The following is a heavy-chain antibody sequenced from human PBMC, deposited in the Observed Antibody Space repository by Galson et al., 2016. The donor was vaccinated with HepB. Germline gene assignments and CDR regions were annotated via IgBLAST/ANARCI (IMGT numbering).Heavy chain of an antibody. D-gene: IGHD2-21*01. Sequence: SVKVSCKASGYSFTTYDINWVRQAPGQGLEWLGWMNPNSGNTGYAQKFRGRVTMTRNISISTAYMEVISLRSEDTAVYYCARGGIFYSRTILYGMDVWGQGTTVTVSS. CDR2: MNPNSGNT. CDR1: GYSFTTYD. J-gene: IGHJ6*02. V-gene: IGHV1-8*01. CDR3: ARGGIFYSRTILYGMDV.